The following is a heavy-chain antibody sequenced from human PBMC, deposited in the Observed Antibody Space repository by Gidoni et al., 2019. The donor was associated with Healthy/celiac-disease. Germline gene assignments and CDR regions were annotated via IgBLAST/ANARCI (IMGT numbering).Heavy chain of an antibody. J-gene: IGHJ4*02. CDR2: ISSSSSYT. Sequence: QVQLVASGGGLAKPGGSLRPPCTAPRFTFSDYYMSWIRQAPGKGLEWVSYISSSSSYTNYADSVKGRFTSARDNAKSSLDLQMNSLRAEDTAVYYCARFGSYGPFDYWGQGTLVTVSS. V-gene: IGHV3-11*06. D-gene: IGHD5-18*01. CDR1: RFTFSDYY. CDR3: ARFGSYGPFDY.